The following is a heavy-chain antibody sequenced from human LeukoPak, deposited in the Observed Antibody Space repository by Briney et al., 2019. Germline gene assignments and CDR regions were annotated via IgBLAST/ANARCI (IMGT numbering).Heavy chain of an antibody. CDR3: ATGPVGCSSTSCYYSWFDP. CDR2: ISAYNGNT. J-gene: IGHJ5*02. Sequence: ASVKVSCKASGYTFTSYGISWVRQAPGQGLEWMGWISAYNGNTNYAQKLQGRATMTTDTSTSTAYMELRSLRSDDTAVYNCATGPVGCSSTSCYYSWFDPWGQGTLVTVSS. CDR1: GYTFTSYG. V-gene: IGHV1-18*01. D-gene: IGHD2-2*01.